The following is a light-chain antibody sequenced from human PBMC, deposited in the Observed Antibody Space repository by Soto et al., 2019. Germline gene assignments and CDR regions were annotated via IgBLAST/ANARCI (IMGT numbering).Light chain of an antibody. Sequence: QSALTQPPSASGTPGQRVTISCAGSSSNIGSKSVNWYQQVPGTAPKLLIHSNSQRPPGVPDRFSGSKSGTSASLAISGLQSEDEADSYCEVWDSSRGVSGTGTKITVL. CDR2: SNS. V-gene: IGLV1-44*01. CDR1: SSNIGSKS. J-gene: IGLJ1*01. CDR3: EVWDSSRGV.